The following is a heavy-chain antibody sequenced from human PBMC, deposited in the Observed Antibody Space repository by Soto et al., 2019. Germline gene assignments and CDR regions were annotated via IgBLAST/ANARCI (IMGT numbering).Heavy chain of an antibody. CDR1: GDSIRSTSYY. Sequence: PSETLSLTCTVSGDSIRSTSYYWGWIRQPPGKGLEWVSSISSSSDYINYADSVKGRFTISRDNAKNSLCLQMNSLRAEDTAVYYCARSSDYNYYCDSWGQGTLVTVSS. D-gene: IGHD3-22*01. CDR2: ISSSSDYI. J-gene: IGHJ4*02. CDR3: ARSSDYNYYCDS. V-gene: IGHV3-21*01.